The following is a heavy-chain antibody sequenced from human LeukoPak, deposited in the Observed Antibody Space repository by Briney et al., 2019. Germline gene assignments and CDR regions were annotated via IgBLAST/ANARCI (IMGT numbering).Heavy chain of an antibody. V-gene: IGHV4-61*02. J-gene: IGHJ6*03. CDR2: IYTSGST. CDR1: GGSISSGSYY. Sequence: TLSLTCTVSGGSISSGSYYWSWIRQPAGKGLEWIGRIYTSGSTNYNPSLKSRVTISVDTSKNQFSLKLSSVTGADTAVYYCARVPHYYYYYMDVWGKGTTVTVSS. CDR3: ARVPHYYYYYMDV.